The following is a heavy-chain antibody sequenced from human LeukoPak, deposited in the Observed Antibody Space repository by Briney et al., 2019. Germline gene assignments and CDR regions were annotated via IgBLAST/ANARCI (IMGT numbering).Heavy chain of an antibody. CDR1: GGSISSYY. CDR2: IYYSGST. J-gene: IGHJ4*02. Sequence: ASETLSITCTVSGGSISSYYWSWIRQPPGKGLEWIGYIYYSGSTNYNPSLKSRVTISVDTSKNQFSLKLSSVTAADTAVYYCARGPYDYVWGSYRLDYWGQGTLVTVSS. V-gene: IGHV4-59*01. CDR3: ARGPYDYVWGSYRLDY. D-gene: IGHD3-16*02.